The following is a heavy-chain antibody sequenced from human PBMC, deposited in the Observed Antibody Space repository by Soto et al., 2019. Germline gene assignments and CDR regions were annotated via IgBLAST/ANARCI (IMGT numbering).Heavy chain of an antibody. CDR2: IIPIFGTA. J-gene: IGHJ6*02. Sequence: QVQLVQSGAEVKKPGSSVKVSCKASGGTFSSYAISWVRQAPGQGLEWMGGIIPIFGTANYAQKFQGRVTITADESTSTAYMELSSLRSEDTAVYYCARAVGAAAGTDDYYYGMDVWGQGTTVTVSS. CDR3: ARAVGAAAGTDDYYYGMDV. CDR1: GGTFSSYA. D-gene: IGHD6-13*01. V-gene: IGHV1-69*01.